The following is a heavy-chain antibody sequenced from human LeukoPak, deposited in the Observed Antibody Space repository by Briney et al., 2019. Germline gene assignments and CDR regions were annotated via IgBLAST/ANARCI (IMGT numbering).Heavy chain of an antibody. D-gene: IGHD6-19*01. Sequence: PGGSLRLSCAASGFTFSSYSMNWVRQAPGKGLEWVSYISSSSSTIYYADSVKGRFTISRDNAKNSLYLQMNSLRAEDTAVYYCAREYSSGWFDAFDIWGQGTMVTVSS. CDR3: AREYSSGWFDAFDI. V-gene: IGHV3-48*01. CDR1: GFTFSSYS. CDR2: ISSSSSTI. J-gene: IGHJ3*02.